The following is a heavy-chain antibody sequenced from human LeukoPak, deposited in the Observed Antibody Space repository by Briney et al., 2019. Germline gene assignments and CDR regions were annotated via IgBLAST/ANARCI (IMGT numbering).Heavy chain of an antibody. V-gene: IGHV4-39*07. CDR1: SGSISTSNYY. Sequence: NSSETLSLTCTVSSGSISTSNYYWGWVRQPPGKALEWIGNIFYSGSTYYSPSLKSRVTISVDTSKNQFSLKLSSVTAADTAVYYCARRGGDSSGYLDYWGQGTLVTVSS. D-gene: IGHD3-22*01. CDR2: IFYSGST. J-gene: IGHJ4*02. CDR3: ARRGGDSSGYLDY.